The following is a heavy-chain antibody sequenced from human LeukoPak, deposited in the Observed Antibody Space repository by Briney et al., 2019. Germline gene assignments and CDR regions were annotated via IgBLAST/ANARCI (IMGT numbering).Heavy chain of an antibody. V-gene: IGHV3-23*01. CDR3: AKMKGHPLPKYYMDV. Sequence: GGSLRLSCAASGFTFSGFAMRWVRQTPGKGLEWVSGISGSGDNTLYADSVKGRFTISRDNSKNTLYLEMNSLRAEDTAIYYCAKMKGHPLPKYYMDVWGQGTTVTVSS. CDR2: ISGSGDNT. CDR1: GFTFSGFA. D-gene: IGHD1-26*01. J-gene: IGHJ6*01.